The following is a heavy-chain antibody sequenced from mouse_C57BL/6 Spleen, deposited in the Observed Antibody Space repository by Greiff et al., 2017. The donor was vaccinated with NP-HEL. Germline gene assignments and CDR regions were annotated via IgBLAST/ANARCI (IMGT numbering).Heavy chain of an antibody. CDR3: ARKRDLDDGYYVGDYFDY. Sequence: VQLQQSGPELVKPGASVKIPCKASGYTFTDYNMDWVKQSHGKSLEWIGDINPNNGGTIYNQKFKGKATLTVDKSSSTAYMELRSLTSEDTAVYYCARKRDLDDGYYVGDYFDYWGQGTTLTVSS. J-gene: IGHJ2*01. D-gene: IGHD2-3*01. V-gene: IGHV1-18*01. CDR1: GYTFTDYN. CDR2: INPNNGGT.